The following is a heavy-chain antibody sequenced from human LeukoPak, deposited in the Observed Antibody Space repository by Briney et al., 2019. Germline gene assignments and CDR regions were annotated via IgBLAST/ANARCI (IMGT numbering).Heavy chain of an antibody. CDR3: ARENTVTSRFDN. J-gene: IGHJ4*02. CDR1: GFTFSDYY. V-gene: IGHV3-11*04. D-gene: IGHD4-17*01. CDR2: ISSGGSTI. Sequence: GGSLRLSCAASGFTFSDYYMSWIRQAPGKGLEWVSYISSGGSTIYYADSVKGRFTISRDNAKNSLYLQMNSLRAEDTAVYYCARENTVTSRFDNWGQGTQITVSS.